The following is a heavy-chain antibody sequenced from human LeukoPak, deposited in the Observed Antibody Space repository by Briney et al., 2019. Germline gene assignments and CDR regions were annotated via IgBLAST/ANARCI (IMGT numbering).Heavy chain of an antibody. Sequence: SVKVSCKASGGTFSSYAISWVRQAPGQGLEWMGGIIPIFGTANYAQKFQGRVTITTDETTSTAYMELSSLRSEDTAVYYCARRTAAAGPFDYWGQGTLVTVSS. D-gene: IGHD6-13*01. CDR2: IIPIFGTA. CDR1: GGTFSSYA. J-gene: IGHJ4*02. V-gene: IGHV1-69*05. CDR3: ARRTAAAGPFDY.